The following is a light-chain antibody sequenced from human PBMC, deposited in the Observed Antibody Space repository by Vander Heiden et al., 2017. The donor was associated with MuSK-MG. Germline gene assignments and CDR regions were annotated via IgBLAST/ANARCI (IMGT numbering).Light chain of an antibody. CDR3: QQIDSTPPGT. V-gene: IGKV1-39*01. CDR2: AAS. CDR1: QSISSY. Sequence: DIQMTQSPSSLSASVGDRVTITCRASQSISSYLNWYQQKPGKAPKLLIYAASSLQSGVPSRFSGSGYGTDFTLTISSRQPEDFATYYCQQIDSTPPGTFGHGTKVDIK. J-gene: IGKJ3*01.